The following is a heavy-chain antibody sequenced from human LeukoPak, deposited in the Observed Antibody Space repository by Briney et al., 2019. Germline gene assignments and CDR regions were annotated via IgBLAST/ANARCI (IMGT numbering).Heavy chain of an antibody. Sequence: ASVKVSCKASGYTFTSYYMHWVRQAPGQGLEWMGIINPSGGSTSYAQKFQGRVTMTRGMSTSTVYMELSSLRSEDTAVYYCARVIAGYCSSTSCYKEFDYWGQGTLVTVSS. D-gene: IGHD2-2*02. CDR3: ARVIAGYCSSTSCYKEFDY. CDR2: INPSGGST. V-gene: IGHV1-46*01. CDR1: GYTFTSYY. J-gene: IGHJ4*02.